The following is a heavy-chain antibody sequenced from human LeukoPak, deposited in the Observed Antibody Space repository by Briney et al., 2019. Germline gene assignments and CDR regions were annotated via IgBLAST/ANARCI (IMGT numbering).Heavy chain of an antibody. J-gene: IGHJ5*02. CDR3: ARGPRIAVAGRRSWFDP. CDR2: IYYSGST. Sequence: SETLSLTCTVSGGSISVYYWSWIRQPPGQGLEWIGYIYYSGSTNYNPSLRSRVTISVDTSKNQFSLKLSSVTAADTAVYYCARGPRIAVAGRRSWFDPWGQGTLVSVSS. V-gene: IGHV4-59*12. D-gene: IGHD6-19*01. CDR1: GGSISVYY.